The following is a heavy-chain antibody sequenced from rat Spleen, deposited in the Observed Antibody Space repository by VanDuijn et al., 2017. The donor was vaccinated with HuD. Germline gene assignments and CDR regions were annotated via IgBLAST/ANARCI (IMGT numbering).Heavy chain of an antibody. CDR1: GFTFSNYY. D-gene: IGHD1-4*01. Sequence: EVQLVESGGGLVQPGRSLKLSCAASGFTFSNYYMAWVRQAPTKGLEWVASITTSGGNTYYRDSVKGRFTISRDNAKNTLYLQMDSLRSEDTATYYCAKETGYNSYFDYWGQGVMVTVSS. V-gene: IGHV5-25*01. J-gene: IGHJ2*01. CDR3: AKETGYNSYFDY. CDR2: ITTSGGNT.